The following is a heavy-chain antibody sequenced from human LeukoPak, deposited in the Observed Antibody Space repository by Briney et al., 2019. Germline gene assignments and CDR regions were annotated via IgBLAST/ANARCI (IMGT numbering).Heavy chain of an antibody. V-gene: IGHV1-69*13. CDR2: IIPIFGTA. J-gene: IGHJ4*02. Sequence: SVKVSCKASGGTFSSYAISWVRQTPGQGLEWMGGIIPIFGTANYAQKFQGRVTITADESTSTAYMELSSLRSEDTAVYYCARDTGGGDGYNYHWYWGQGTLVTVSS. CDR1: GGTFSSYA. D-gene: IGHD5-24*01. CDR3: ARDTGGGDGYNYHWY.